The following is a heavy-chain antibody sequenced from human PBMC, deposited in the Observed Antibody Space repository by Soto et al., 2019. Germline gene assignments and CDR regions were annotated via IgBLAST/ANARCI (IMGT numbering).Heavy chain of an antibody. CDR2: ISGGAGDT. D-gene: IGHD3-10*01. V-gene: IGHV3-23*01. CDR1: GFAFSSYA. CDR3: AKSSRITLVRGVTDY. Sequence: GGSLRLSCAASGFAFSSYAMNWVRQAPGKGLEWVSAISGGAGDTYYADSVKGRFTISRDNSKNRLYLEMKSLRAEDTAVYYCAKSSRITLVRGVTDYWGQGTLVTVSS. J-gene: IGHJ4*02.